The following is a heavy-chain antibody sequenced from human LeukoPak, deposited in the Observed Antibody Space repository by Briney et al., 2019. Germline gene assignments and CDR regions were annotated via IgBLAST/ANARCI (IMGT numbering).Heavy chain of an antibody. D-gene: IGHD2-15*01. CDR3: ARDSIYCSGGSCYWEGAFDI. CDR1: GFTFSSYW. CDR2: IKQDGSEK. V-gene: IGHV3-7*01. J-gene: IGHJ3*02. Sequence: GGSLRLSCAASGFTFSSYWMSWVRQAPGKGLEWVANIKQDGSEKYYVDSVKGRFTISRDNAKNSLYLQMNSLRAEDTAVYYCARDSIYCSGGSCYWEGAFDIWGQGTMVTVSS.